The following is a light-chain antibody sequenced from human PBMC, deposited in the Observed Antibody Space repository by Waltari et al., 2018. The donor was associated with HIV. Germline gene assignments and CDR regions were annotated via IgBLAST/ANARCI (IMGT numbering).Light chain of an antibody. Sequence: DIQMTQSPSSLSASVGDRVTITCRASQSISTYLNWYQQKPGKAPKLLIYAASRLQSGVPSRFSGSGSGTVFTLTINSLQPEDFATYYCQQSYSTPPELTFGGGTKVEIK. CDR2: AAS. J-gene: IGKJ4*01. CDR3: QQSYSTPPELT. V-gene: IGKV1-39*01. CDR1: QSISTY.